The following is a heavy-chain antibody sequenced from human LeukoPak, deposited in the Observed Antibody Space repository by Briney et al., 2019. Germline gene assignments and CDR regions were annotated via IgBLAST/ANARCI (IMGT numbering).Heavy chain of an antibody. CDR1: GGSFSGYY. Sequence: PSETLSLTCAVYGGSFSGYYWSWIRQPPEKGLEWIGEINHSGSTNYNPSLKSRVTISVDTSKNQFTLKLSSVTAADTAVYYCARAVGATSAFDVWGQGTMVTVSS. V-gene: IGHV4-34*01. CDR2: INHSGST. J-gene: IGHJ3*01. D-gene: IGHD1-26*01. CDR3: ARAVGATSAFDV.